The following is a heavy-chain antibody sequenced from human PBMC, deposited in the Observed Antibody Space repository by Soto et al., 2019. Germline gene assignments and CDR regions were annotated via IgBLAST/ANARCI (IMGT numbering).Heavy chain of an antibody. Sequence: EVQLVQSGAEVKKPGESLKISCKGSGYSFTSYWIGWVRQMPGKGLEWMGIIYPGDSDTRYSPSFQGQVTISADKSISTAYLQWSSLKASDTAMYYCARRGYCSGGSCYSGGFDPWGQGTLVTVSS. V-gene: IGHV5-51*01. CDR3: ARRGYCSGGSCYSGGFDP. D-gene: IGHD2-15*01. CDR2: IYPGDSDT. J-gene: IGHJ5*02. CDR1: GYSFTSYW.